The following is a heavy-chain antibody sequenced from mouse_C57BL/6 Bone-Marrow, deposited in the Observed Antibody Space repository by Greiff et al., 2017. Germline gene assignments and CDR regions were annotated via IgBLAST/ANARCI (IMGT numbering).Heavy chain of an antibody. V-gene: IGHV14-4*01. J-gene: IGHJ2*01. CDR3: TPITTVVATDY. CDR1: GFNLKDDY. Sequence: VQLQQSGAELVRPGASVKLSCTASGFNLKDDYMHWVKQRPEQGLEWIGWIDPENGDTEYASKFQGQATITANTSHNTAYLQLSRLTSEDTAVYYCTPITTVVATDYWGQGTTLTVSS. D-gene: IGHD1-1*01. CDR2: IDPENGDT.